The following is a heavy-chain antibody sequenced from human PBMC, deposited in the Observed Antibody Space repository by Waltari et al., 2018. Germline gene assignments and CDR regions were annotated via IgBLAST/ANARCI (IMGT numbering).Heavy chain of an antibody. D-gene: IGHD3-3*01. Sequence: QVQLQESGPGLVKPSQTLSLTCTVSGGSISSGDYYWSWIRPPPGKGLEWIGYIYYSGSTYYNPSLKSRVTISVDTSKNQFSLKLSSVTAADTAVYYCARADFWSGYSPSNGMDVWGQGTTVTVSS. J-gene: IGHJ6*02. CDR1: GGSISSGDYY. CDR2: IYYSGST. CDR3: ARADFWSGYSPSNGMDV. V-gene: IGHV4-30-4*08.